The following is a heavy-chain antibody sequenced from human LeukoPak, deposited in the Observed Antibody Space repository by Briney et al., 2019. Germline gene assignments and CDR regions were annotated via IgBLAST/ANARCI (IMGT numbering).Heavy chain of an antibody. CDR1: GGSISSYY. CDR3: ARGSESDSDNWFDA. D-gene: IGHD2-21*01. CDR2: IYYSGST. Sequence: SETLSLTCIVSGGSISSYYWSWIRQPPGKGLEWIGYIYYSGSTNYNPSLKSRVTISVDTSKNQFSLKLSSVTAADTAVYHCARGSESDSDNWFDAWGQGTLVTVSS. J-gene: IGHJ5*02. V-gene: IGHV4-59*01.